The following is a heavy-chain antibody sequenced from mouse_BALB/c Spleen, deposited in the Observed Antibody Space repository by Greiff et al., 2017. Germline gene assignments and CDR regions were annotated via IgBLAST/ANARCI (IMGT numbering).Heavy chain of an antibody. CDR1: GFTFSSFG. D-gene: IGHD1-1*01. CDR2: ISSGSSTI. CDR3: ARGTTVVATRAMDY. Sequence: EVKLQESGGGLVQPGGSRKLSCAASGFTFSSFGMHWVRQAPEKGLEWVAYISSGSSTIYYADTVKGRFTISRDNPKNTLFLQMTSLRSEDTAMYYCARGTTVVATRAMDYWGQGTSVTVSS. V-gene: IGHV5-17*02. J-gene: IGHJ4*01.